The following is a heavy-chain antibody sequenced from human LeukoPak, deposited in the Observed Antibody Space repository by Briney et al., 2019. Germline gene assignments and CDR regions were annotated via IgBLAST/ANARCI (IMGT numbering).Heavy chain of an antibody. V-gene: IGHV4-34*01. CDR2: INHSGST. Sequence: LETLSLTCAVYGGSFSGYYWSWIRQPPGKGLEWIGEINHSGSTNYNPSLKSRVTISVDTSKNQFSLKLSSVTAADTAVYYCARREAHCSSTSCYFNSWGQGTLVTVSS. J-gene: IGHJ5*02. CDR3: ARREAHCSSTSCYFNS. CDR1: GGSFSGYY. D-gene: IGHD2-2*01.